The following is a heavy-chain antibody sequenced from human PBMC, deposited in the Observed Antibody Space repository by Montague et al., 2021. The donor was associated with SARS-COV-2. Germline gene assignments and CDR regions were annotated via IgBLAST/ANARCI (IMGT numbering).Heavy chain of an antibody. CDR2: IYHAGYI. D-gene: IGHD2-21*02. CDR1: GYSISSGYF. V-gene: IGHV4-38-2*02. CDR3: ARAPCVGDCNSLAIWFDP. Sequence: SETLSLTRTLFGYSISSGYFWAWLRQPPGKGLEWIGSIYHAGYIHYNPSLKSRVSISIDTSRNQISLRVTDVAAADTAVYYCARAPCVGDCNSLAIWFDPWGQGTLVSVSS. J-gene: IGHJ5*02.